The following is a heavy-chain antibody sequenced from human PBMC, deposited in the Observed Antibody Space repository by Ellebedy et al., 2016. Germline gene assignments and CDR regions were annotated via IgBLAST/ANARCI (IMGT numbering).Heavy chain of an antibody. CDR1: GGSISSYY. J-gene: IGHJ5*02. CDR3: ARTSYCSSTSCYNGVDP. V-gene: IGHV4-59*08. D-gene: IGHD2-2*02. CDR2: IYYSGST. Sequence: SETLSLTXTVSGGSISSYYWSWIRQPPGKGLEWIGYIYYSGSTNYNPSLKSRVTISVDTSKNQFSLKLSSVTAADTAVYYCARTSYCSSTSCYNGVDPWGQGTLVTVSS.